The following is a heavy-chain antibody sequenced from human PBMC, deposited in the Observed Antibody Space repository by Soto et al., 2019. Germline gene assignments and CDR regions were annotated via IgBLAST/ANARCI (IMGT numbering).Heavy chain of an antibody. CDR3: AKALVVRGVIRNYYGMDV. V-gene: IGHV3-30*18. Sequence: QVQLVESGGGVVQPGRSLRLSCAASGFTFSSYGMHWVRQAPGKGLEWVAVISYDGSNKYYADSVKGRFTISRDNSKNTLYLQMNSLRAEDTAVYYCAKALVVRGVIRNYYGMDVWGQGTTVTVSS. CDR2: ISYDGSNK. J-gene: IGHJ6*02. D-gene: IGHD3-10*01. CDR1: GFTFSSYG.